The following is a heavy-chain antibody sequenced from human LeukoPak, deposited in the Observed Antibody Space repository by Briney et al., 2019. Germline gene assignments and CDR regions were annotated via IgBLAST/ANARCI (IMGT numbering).Heavy chain of an antibody. CDR2: INPSGGST. V-gene: IGHV1-46*03. Sequence: ASVKVSCKASGYTFTSYYMHWVRQAPGQGLEWMGIINPSGGSTSYAQKFRGRVTMTRDTSTSTVYMELSSLRSEDAAVYYCVRDCSSTSCYKPYFDYWGQGTLVTVSS. D-gene: IGHD2-2*02. CDR3: VRDCSSTSCYKPYFDY. CDR1: GYTFTSYY. J-gene: IGHJ4*02.